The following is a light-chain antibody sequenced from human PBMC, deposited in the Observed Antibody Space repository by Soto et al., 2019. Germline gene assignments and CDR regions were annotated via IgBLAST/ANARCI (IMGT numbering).Light chain of an antibody. Sequence: QSVLTQPPSLSGAQGQRVTISCTGSSSNIGAGYDVHWYQQLPGTAPKLLIYGNSNRPSGVPDRFSGSKSGTSASLAITGLQAEDEADYYCQSYDSSLSGHVVFGGGTKLTVL. CDR2: GNS. CDR1: SSNIGAGYD. V-gene: IGLV1-40*01. CDR3: QSYDSSLSGHVV. J-gene: IGLJ2*01.